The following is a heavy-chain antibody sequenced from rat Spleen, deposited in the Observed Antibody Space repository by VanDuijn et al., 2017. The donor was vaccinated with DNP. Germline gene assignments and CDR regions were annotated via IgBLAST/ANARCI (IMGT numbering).Heavy chain of an antibody. CDR1: GFTFSSYW. D-gene: IGHD4-3*01. J-gene: IGHJ2*01. Sequence: EVQLVETGGGLVQPGRSLKLSCVASGFTFSSYWMFWIRQAPGKGLEWIGEINDDSSTINYTPSLKDKFTISRDNAQNTLYLQMSKLGSEDTAIYYCARFGYWGQGVMVTVSS. CDR3: ARFGY. CDR2: INDDSSTI. V-gene: IGHV4-2*01.